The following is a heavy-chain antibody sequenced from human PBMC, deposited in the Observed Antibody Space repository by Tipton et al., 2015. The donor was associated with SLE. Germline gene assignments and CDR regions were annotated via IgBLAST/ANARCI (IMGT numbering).Heavy chain of an antibody. CDR2: ISYDGSNK. CDR1: GFTFSSYA. V-gene: IGHV3-30-3*01. D-gene: IGHD3-22*01. Sequence: RSLRLSCAASGFTFSSYAMHWVRQAPGKGLEWVAVISYDGSNKYYADSVKGRFTISRDNSKNTLYLQMNSLRAEDTAVYYCAKDGGEDSRFDYWGQGTLVTVSS. J-gene: IGHJ4*02. CDR3: AKDGGEDSRFDY.